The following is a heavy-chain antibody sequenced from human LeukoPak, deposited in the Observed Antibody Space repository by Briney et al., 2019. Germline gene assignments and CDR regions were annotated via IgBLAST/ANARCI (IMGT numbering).Heavy chain of an antibody. Sequence: SETLSLTCSVSGVTMTNLYWSWVRQHPGKGLEWIGYIYYSGSTYYNPSLKSRVTISVDTSKNQFSLKLSSVTAADTAVYYCVRNICYYDSSGYYQSYNWFDPWGQGTLVTVSS. CDR1: GVTMTNLY. CDR2: IYYSGST. J-gene: IGHJ5*02. V-gene: IGHV4-59*06. D-gene: IGHD3-22*01. CDR3: VRNICYYDSSGYYQSYNWFDP.